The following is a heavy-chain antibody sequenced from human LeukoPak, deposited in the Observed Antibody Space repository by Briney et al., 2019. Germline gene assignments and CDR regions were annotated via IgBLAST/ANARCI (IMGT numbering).Heavy chain of an antibody. V-gene: IGHV4-34*01. Sequence: PETLSLTCAVYGGSFSGYYWSWIRQPPGKGLEWIGEINHSGSTNYNPSLKSRVTISVDTSKNQFSLKLSSVTAADTAVYYCARDYAGSGTPDYWGQGTLVTVSS. CDR3: ARDYAGSGTPDY. CDR2: INHSGST. J-gene: IGHJ4*02. D-gene: IGHD1-26*01. CDR1: GGSFSGYY.